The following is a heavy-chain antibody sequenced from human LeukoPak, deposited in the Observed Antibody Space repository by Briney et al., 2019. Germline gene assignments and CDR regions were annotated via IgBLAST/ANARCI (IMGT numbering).Heavy chain of an antibody. Sequence: GRSLRLSCAASGFTFSSYAMHWVRQAPGKGLEWVAVISYDGSNKYYADSVKGRFTISRDNSKNTLYLQMNSLRAEDTAVYYCARGHGSGSYYILWGQGTLVTVSS. CDR3: ARGHGSGSYYIL. CDR2: ISYDGSNK. CDR1: GFTFSSYA. V-gene: IGHV3-30-3*01. D-gene: IGHD3-10*01. J-gene: IGHJ4*02.